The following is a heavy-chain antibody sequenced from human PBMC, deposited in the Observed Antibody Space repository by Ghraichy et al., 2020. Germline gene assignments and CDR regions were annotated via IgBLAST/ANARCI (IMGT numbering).Heavy chain of an antibody. CDR3: VRDFRGGDC. J-gene: IGHJ4*02. CDR2: INPDSGDT. V-gene: IGHV1-2*06. Sequence: ASVKVSCKASGYSFTAYQIYWVRQVPGQGLEWVGRINPDSGDTTSAQKFQGRVTLTRDTSASTAYIELNRPTSDDTAVYSCVRDFRGGDCWGQGTLITVSS. D-gene: IGHD3-10*01. CDR1: GYSFTAYQ.